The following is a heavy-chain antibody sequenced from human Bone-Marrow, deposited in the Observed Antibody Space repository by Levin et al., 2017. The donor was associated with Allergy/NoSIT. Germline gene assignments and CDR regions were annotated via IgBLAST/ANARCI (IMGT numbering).Heavy chain of an antibody. J-gene: IGHJ3*01. CDR2: ISGSGSRT. CDR3: AKPINYFGSGSYPRDAFDV. Sequence: SGGSLRLSCAASGFAFSNYAMNWVRQAPGKGLEWVSSISGSGSRTFYADSVKGRFTISRDNSRDTVFLQMNSLRAEDTAVYFCAKPINYFGSGSYPRDAFDVWGRGTLVTVSS. D-gene: IGHD3-10*01. CDR1: GFAFSNYA. V-gene: IGHV3-23*01.